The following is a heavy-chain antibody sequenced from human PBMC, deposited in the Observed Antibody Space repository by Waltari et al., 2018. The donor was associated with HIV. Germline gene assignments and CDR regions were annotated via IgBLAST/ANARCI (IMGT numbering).Heavy chain of an antibody. V-gene: IGHV1-18*01. D-gene: IGHD6-6*01. CDR3: ARVAYSTSTNWFDP. CDR2: ISAYNGNT. J-gene: IGHJ5*02. Sequence: QVQLVQSGAEVKTPGASVKVSCKASGYTFTSFGISWVRQAPGQGLEWMGWISAYNGNTDYAQKLQGRVTMTTDTSTSTAYMEWRSLKSDDTAVYYCARVAYSTSTNWFDPWGQGTLVTVSS. CDR1: GYTFTSFG.